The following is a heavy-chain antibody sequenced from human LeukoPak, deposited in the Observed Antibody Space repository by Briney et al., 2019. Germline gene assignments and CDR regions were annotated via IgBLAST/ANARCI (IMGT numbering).Heavy chain of an antibody. CDR3: ARGEGAWLAPYGIDY. J-gene: IGHJ4*02. V-gene: IGHV1-69*01. Sequence: SVKVSCKASGGTFSSYAISWVRQAPGQGLKWMGGIIPIFGTANYAQKFQGRVTITADESTSTAYMELSSLRSEDTAVYYCARGEGAWLAPYGIDYWGQGTLVTVSS. CDR1: GGTFSSYA. CDR2: IIPIFGTA. D-gene: IGHD6-19*01.